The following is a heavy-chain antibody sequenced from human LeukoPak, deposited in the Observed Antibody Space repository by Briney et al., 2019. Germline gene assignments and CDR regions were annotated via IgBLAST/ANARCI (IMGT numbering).Heavy chain of an antibody. Sequence: GGSLRLSCAASGFTFSRYWMHWVRQVPGKGLVWVSRVNPDGSSTTYADSVKGRVTTSRENAKNTLYLQMNRLRVEDTAVYFCARGGSYGDYWGQGILVTVSS. CDR2: VNPDGSST. CDR1: GFTFSRYW. CDR3: ARGGSYGDY. J-gene: IGHJ4*02. V-gene: IGHV3-74*01. D-gene: IGHD3-16*01.